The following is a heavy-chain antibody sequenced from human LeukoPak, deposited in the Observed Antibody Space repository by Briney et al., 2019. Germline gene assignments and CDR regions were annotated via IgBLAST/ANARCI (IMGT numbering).Heavy chain of an antibody. CDR2: IYHSGST. Sequence: SQTLSLTCTVSGGSISSGYYWSWVRQHPGKGLEWTGYIYHSGSTYYNPSLKSRASISVDTSKNHYSLKLNSVTPADTAVYYCARHVVRDFDSPAFGPWGQGTRVTVSS. CDR3: ARHVVRDFDSPAFGP. V-gene: IGHV4-31*03. CDR1: GGSISSGYY. J-gene: IGHJ5*02. D-gene: IGHD3-9*01.